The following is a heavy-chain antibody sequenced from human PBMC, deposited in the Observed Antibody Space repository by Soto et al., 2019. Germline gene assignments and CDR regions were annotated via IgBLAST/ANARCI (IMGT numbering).Heavy chain of an antibody. CDR1: GYTFTGYY. CDR3: AREVFQGSVGYCGNRCFGC. V-gene: IGHV1-2*04. CDR2: INPNSGGT. Sequence: GASVKVSCKASGYTFTGYYMHWVRQAPGQGLEWMGWINPNSGGTNYAQKFQGWVTMTRDTSISTAYMELSRLRSCGPGVYYCAREVFQGSVGYCGNRCFGCWGQGTLGTVSS. J-gene: IGHJ4*02. D-gene: IGHD2-21*01.